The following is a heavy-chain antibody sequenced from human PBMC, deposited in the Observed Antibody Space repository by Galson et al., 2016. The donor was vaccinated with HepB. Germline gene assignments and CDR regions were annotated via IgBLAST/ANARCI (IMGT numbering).Heavy chain of an antibody. V-gene: IGHV3-23*01. D-gene: IGHD2-2*01. CDR2: ISGSGGST. CDR1: GFTFINYA. J-gene: IGHJ4*02. Sequence: SLRLSCAASGFTFINYAMTRVRQAPGKGLEWVSSISGSGGSTYYADSVKGRFTISRDNSKNTLYLQMNSLRAEDTALYFCAKCRSSDSTSCPNYWGQGTLVTVSS. CDR3: AKCRSSDSTSCPNY.